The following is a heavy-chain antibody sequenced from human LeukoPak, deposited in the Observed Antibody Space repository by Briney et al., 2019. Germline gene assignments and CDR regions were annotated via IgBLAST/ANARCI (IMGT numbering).Heavy chain of an antibody. D-gene: IGHD6-6*01. Sequence: GASVKVSCKASGGTFSSYAISWVGQAPGQGLEWMGGIIPIFGTANYAQKFQGRVTITADESTSTAYMELSSLRSEDTAVYYCARDEPRGAAQVYWGQGTLVTVSS. J-gene: IGHJ4*02. V-gene: IGHV1-69*13. CDR3: ARDEPRGAAQVY. CDR1: GGTFSSYA. CDR2: IIPIFGTA.